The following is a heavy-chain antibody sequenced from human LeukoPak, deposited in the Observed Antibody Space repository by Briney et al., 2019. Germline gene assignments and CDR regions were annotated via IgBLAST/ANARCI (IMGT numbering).Heavy chain of an antibody. CDR3: ARKSNYYDSSGYYHY. Sequence: GGSLRLSCAASGFTFSSYWMSWVRQAPGKGLERVANIKQDGSEKYYVDSVKGRFTISRDNAKNSLYLQMNSLRAEDTAVYYCARKSNYYDSSGYYHYWGQGTLVTVSS. CDR1: GFTFSSYW. D-gene: IGHD3-22*01. CDR2: IKQDGSEK. V-gene: IGHV3-7*01. J-gene: IGHJ4*02.